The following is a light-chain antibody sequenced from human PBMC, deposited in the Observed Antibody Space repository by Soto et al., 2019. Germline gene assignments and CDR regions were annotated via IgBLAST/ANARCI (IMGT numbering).Light chain of an antibody. CDR3: QKYRSAPWT. CDR1: QGTSNY. Sequence: DIQMTQSPSSLSASVGDSVTITCRASQGTSNYLAWYQQKPGKVPKLLIYAASTLHSGVPSRFSGSGYGTDFTLTISSLQPADVATYYCQKYRSAPWTFGQGTKVEIK. J-gene: IGKJ1*01. V-gene: IGKV1-27*01. CDR2: AAS.